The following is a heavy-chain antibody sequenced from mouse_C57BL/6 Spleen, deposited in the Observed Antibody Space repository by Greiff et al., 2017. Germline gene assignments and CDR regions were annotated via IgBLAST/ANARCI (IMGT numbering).Heavy chain of an antibody. CDR1: GYTFTSYW. V-gene: IGHV1-55*01. J-gene: IGHJ3*01. D-gene: IGHD1-1*01. CDR3: ARSPITTVVAPFAY. CDR2: IYPGSGST. Sequence: QVQLQQPGAELVQPGASVTMSCKASGYTFTSYWITWVKQRPGQGLEWIGDIYPGSGSTNYNEKFKSKTTLTVDTSSSTAYMQLSSLTSEDSAVYYCARSPITTVVAPFAYWGQGTLVTVSA.